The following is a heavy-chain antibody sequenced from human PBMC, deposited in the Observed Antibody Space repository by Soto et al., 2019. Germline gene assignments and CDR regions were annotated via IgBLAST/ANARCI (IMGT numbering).Heavy chain of an antibody. Sequence: PGGSLRLSCAASGFTFSSYSMYWFRQAPGKGLEWVSYITSSSSTIYYADSVKGRFTSSRDNAKNSLYLQMNSLRDEDTAVYYCAKVGDILTGYLRPDYYYYGMDVWGQGTTVTVSS. D-gene: IGHD3-9*01. CDR3: AKVGDILTGYLRPDYYYYGMDV. V-gene: IGHV3-48*02. CDR2: ITSSSSTI. J-gene: IGHJ6*02. CDR1: GFTFSSYS.